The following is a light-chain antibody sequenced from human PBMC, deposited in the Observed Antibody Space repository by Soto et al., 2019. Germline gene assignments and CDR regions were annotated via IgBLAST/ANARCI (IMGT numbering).Light chain of an antibody. CDR2: GAS. Sequence: EIVLTQSPGTLSLSPGERATLSCRASQSVSSSYLAWYQQKPGQAPRLLIYGASSRATGIPDRFSGSGSRTAFTLTISRLEPADFAVYYCQQYGSSPYTFGQGTKLEIK. CDR1: QSVSSSY. J-gene: IGKJ2*01. CDR3: QQYGSSPYT. V-gene: IGKV3-20*01.